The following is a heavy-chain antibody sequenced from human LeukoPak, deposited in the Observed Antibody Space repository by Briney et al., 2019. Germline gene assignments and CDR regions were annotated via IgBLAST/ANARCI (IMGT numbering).Heavy chain of an antibody. J-gene: IGHJ4*02. CDR1: GYTFSDYY. Sequence: ASVKVSCKTSGYTFSDYYIHWIRQAPGQGLEWMGWVNPNSGGTNYAQKFQGRVTMTRDTSISTAYMELSRLRSDDTAVYYCAREVSQGSGWPRFDYWGQGTLVTVSS. CDR2: VNPNSGGT. D-gene: IGHD6-19*01. V-gene: IGHV1-2*02. CDR3: AREVSQGSGWPRFDY.